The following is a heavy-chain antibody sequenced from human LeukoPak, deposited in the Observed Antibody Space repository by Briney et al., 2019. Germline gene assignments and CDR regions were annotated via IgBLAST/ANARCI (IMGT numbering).Heavy chain of an antibody. CDR2: IYYSGST. V-gene: IGHV4-39*07. CDR1: GGSISSSSYY. J-gene: IGHJ4*02. Sequence: SETLSLTCTVSGGSISSSSYYWGWIRQPPGKGLEWIGSIYYSGSTYYNPSLRSRVTISVDTSKNQFSLKLSSVTAADTAVYYCARGVPLRDLGGLEYFDYWGQGTLVTVSS. D-gene: IGHD3-16*01. CDR3: ARGVPLRDLGGLEYFDY.